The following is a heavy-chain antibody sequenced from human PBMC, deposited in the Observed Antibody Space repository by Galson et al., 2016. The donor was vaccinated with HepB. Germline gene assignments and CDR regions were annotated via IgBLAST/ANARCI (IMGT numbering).Heavy chain of an antibody. CDR1: GFTFSDYY. V-gene: IGHV3-11*03. CDR2: ISNSAYFT. J-gene: IGHJ4*02. D-gene: IGHD2-21*02. CDR3: PSFGRVTFDY. Sequence: SLRLSYAASGFTFSDYYMSWIRQAPGKGLEWVSYISNSAYFTKYADSVKGRFTISRDNAKDSLYLQMDTLRVEDTAVYSCPSFGRVTFDYWGQGTLVTVSS.